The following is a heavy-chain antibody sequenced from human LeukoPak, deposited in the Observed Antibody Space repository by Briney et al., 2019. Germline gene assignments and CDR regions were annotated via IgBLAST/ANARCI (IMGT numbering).Heavy chain of an antibody. J-gene: IGHJ4*02. V-gene: IGHV1-69*13. D-gene: IGHD4-17*01. CDR2: IIPIFGTA. CDR1: GGTFSSYA. Sequence: SVKVSCKASGGTFSSYAISWVRQAPGQGLEWMGGIIPIFGTANYAQKFQGRVTITADESTSTAYMELSSLRSEDTAAYYCARADYGDYQFDYWGQGTLVTVSS. CDR3: ARADYGDYQFDY.